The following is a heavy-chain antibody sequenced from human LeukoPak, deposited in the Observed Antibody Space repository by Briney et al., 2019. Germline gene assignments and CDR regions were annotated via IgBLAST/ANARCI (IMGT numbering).Heavy chain of an antibody. V-gene: IGHV3-23*01. Sequence: GGSLRLSCAASGFTFSSYAMSWVRQAPGKGLEWVSAISGSGGSTYYADSVKGGFTISRDNSKNTLYLQMNSLRAEDTAVYYCAKSSTFYYYYSMDVWGKGTTVTVSS. CDR3: AKSSTFYYYYSMDV. CDR1: GFTFSSYA. J-gene: IGHJ6*03. CDR2: ISGSGGST.